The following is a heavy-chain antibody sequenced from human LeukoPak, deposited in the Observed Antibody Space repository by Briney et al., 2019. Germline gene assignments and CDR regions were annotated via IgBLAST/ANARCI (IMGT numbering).Heavy chain of an antibody. Sequence: PGGSLRLSCAASVFTFISYAMSCVRQAPEGGRGWVSAIIVIVGSTYYADSVKGRFTISRDNSNKTLYLQMNSLRAEASAVYSSAKQAGYDWGQGTLVTVSS. CDR3: AKQAGYD. V-gene: IGHV3-23*01. CDR2: IIVIVGST. D-gene: IGHD5-12*01. J-gene: IGHJ4*02. CDR1: VFTFISYA.